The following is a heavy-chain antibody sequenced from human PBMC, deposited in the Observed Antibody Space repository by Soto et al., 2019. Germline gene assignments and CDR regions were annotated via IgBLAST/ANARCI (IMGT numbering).Heavy chain of an antibody. CDR3: ARVYCSGGSCYGIDY. Sequence: ASVKVSCKASGYTFTNYYMHWVRQAPGQGLEWMGIINPSGGNTNYGQTLQGRVTLTTDTSTSTVYMELSSLRSEDTAVYYCARVYCSGGSCYGIDYWGQGTLVTVSS. D-gene: IGHD2-15*01. J-gene: IGHJ4*02. V-gene: IGHV1-46*01. CDR1: GYTFTNYY. CDR2: INPSGGNT.